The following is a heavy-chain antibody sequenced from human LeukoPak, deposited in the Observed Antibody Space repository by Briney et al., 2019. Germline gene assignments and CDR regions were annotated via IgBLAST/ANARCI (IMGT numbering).Heavy chain of an antibody. CDR3: ARRNSIGVPGFYFDY. Sequence: SETLSLTCTVSGGSISSSSYYWGWIRQPPGKGLEWIGSIYYSGSTYYDPSLKSRVTISVDTYKNQFSLKLSSVTAADTAVYYCARRNSIGVPGFYFDYWGQGTLVTVSS. D-gene: IGHD3-3*02. J-gene: IGHJ4*02. V-gene: IGHV4-39*01. CDR2: IYYSGST. CDR1: GGSISSSSYY.